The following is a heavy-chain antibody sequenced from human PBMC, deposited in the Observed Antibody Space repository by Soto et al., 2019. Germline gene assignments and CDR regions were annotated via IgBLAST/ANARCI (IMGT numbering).Heavy chain of an antibody. CDR2: ISWNSGSI. D-gene: IGHD6-19*01. CDR3: AKESSSGCVDY. V-gene: IGHV3-9*01. J-gene: IGHJ4*02. CDR1: GFPFDDYA. Sequence: GGSLRLSCAASGFPFDDYAMHWVRQAPGKGLEWVSGISWNSGSIGYADSVKGRFTISRDNAKNSLYLQMNSLRAEDTALYYCAKESSSGCVDYWGQGTLVTVSS.